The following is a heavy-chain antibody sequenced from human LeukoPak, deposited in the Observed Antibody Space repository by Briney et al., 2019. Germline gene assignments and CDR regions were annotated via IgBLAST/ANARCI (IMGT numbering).Heavy chain of an antibody. D-gene: IGHD6-13*01. CDR1: CYLLTNYW. CDR3: ARRGYASRWYSEY. Sequence: GESLKISCKTSCYLLTNYWIGRVRQMPRKGLEWRGVIYRGYSDNRYSPSFHGQVTISADKSISTAYLQWSRLEASDTAMYCCARRGYASRWYSEYWGRGTLVTVSS. J-gene: IGHJ4*02. V-gene: IGHV5-51*01. CDR2: IYRGYSDN.